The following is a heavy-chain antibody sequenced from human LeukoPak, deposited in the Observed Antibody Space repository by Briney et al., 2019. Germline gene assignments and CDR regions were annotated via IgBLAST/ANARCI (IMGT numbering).Heavy chain of an antibody. D-gene: IGHD6-6*01. J-gene: IGHJ4*02. Sequence: LETLSLTCTVSGGSISTYYWSWIRRPPGKELNGIAYIHASGPTNYNPSLKSRITISVDTSKNQFSLKLSSVTAADTAVYYCARHDAGIAARPFDNWGQGTLVTVSS. CDR1: GGSISTYY. V-gene: IGHV4-4*09. CDR3: ARHDAGIAARPFDN. CDR2: IHASGPT.